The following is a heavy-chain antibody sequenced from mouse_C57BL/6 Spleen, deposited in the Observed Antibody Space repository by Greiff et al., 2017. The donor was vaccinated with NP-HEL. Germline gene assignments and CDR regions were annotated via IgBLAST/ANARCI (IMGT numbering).Heavy chain of an antibody. CDR2: IDPSDSYT. J-gene: IGHJ2*01. Sequence: QVQLQQPGAELVKPGASVKLSCKASGYTFTSYWMQWVKQRPGQGLEWIGEIDPSDSYTNYNQKFKGKATLTVDTSSSTAYMQLSSLTSEDSAVYYCARLKGYGAYFDYWGQGTTLTVSS. D-gene: IGHD2-2*01. CDR3: ARLKGYGAYFDY. V-gene: IGHV1-50*01. CDR1: GYTFTSYW.